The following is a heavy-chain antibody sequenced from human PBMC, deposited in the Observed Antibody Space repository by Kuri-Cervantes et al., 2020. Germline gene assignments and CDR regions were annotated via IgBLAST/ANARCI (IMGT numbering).Heavy chain of an antibody. D-gene: IGHD5-12*01. J-gene: IGHJ3*02. Sequence: LSLTCAASGFTFSSYAMHWVRQAPGKGLEWVALISYNGSKKFYADFVKGRFTISRDNSKNTLFLQMNSLRADDTAVYYCYGSGYDDAFDIWGQGTMVTVSS. CDR2: ISYNGSKK. CDR3: YGSGYDDAFDI. V-gene: IGHV3-30-3*01. CDR1: GFTFSSYA.